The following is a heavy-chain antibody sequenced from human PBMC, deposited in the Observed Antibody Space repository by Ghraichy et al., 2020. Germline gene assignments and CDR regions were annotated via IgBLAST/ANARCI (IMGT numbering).Heavy chain of an antibody. CDR3: ARAPDTYYDFWSGYYSNWFDL. J-gene: IGHJ5*02. Sequence: SQTLSLTCTVSGGSISSSGNYWGWIRQPPGKGLEWIGTMYYNGNTYYNPSLTSRVTISAHTSKNQLSLRLSSVTATDTAVYFCARAPDTYYDFWSGYYSNWFDLWGQGTLVTVSS. CDR2: MYYNGNT. CDR1: GGSISSSGNY. D-gene: IGHD3-3*01. V-gene: IGHV4-39*01.